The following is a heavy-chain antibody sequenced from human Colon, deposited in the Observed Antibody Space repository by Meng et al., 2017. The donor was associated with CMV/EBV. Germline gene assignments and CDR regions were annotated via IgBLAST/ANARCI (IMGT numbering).Heavy chain of an antibody. Sequence: SGMHWVRQTPDNGLEWVAAIWYDDSNRFVTDFLKGRFTISRDNSKNTLFLQMSGLRVEDTAVYYCVKDLGLFSEPLTDHFGMHVWGRGTTVTVSS. J-gene: IGHJ6*02. D-gene: IGHD3-16*01. CDR1: SG. CDR2: IWYDDSNR. CDR3: VKDLGLFSEPLTDHFGMHV. V-gene: IGHV3-33*03.